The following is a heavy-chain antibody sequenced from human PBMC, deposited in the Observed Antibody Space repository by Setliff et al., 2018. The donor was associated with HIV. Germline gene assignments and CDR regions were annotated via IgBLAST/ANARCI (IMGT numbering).Heavy chain of an antibody. D-gene: IGHD3-22*01. Sequence: SETLSLTCAVSGDSVTSRNWWSWVRQAPGKGLDWIGEICHNGITNYNPSLKSRLIMSLDKSKNEISLKLSSVTAADTAAYYCARGGDYYDSTGARAGFDFWGQGTMVTVSS. CDR3: ARGGDYYDSTGARAGFDF. J-gene: IGHJ3*01. CDR2: ICHNGIT. V-gene: IGHV4-4*02. CDR1: GDSVTSRNW.